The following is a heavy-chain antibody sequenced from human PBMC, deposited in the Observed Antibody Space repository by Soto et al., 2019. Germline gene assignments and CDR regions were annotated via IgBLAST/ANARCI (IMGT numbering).Heavy chain of an antibody. J-gene: IGHJ4*02. CDR1: SGSISVTNVF. CDR2: IDYSGTA. Sequence: PSETLSLTCTVSSGSISVTNVFWGWFRQPPGKGLEWIGNIDYSGTAYFSPSLASRVTFHVDTSKNQFSLTPYSVTAADTAVYDCARITGRHPDYWGQGILVTVSS. D-gene: IGHD1-20*01. CDR3: ARITGRHPDY. V-gene: IGHV4-39*01.